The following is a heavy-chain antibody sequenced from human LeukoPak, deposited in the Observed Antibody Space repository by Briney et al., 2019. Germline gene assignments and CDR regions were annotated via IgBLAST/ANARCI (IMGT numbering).Heavy chain of an antibody. CDR1: GGSISSGGYY. V-gene: IGHV4-31*03. CDR3: ARAQCSSTSCYSADPWFDP. D-gene: IGHD2-2*01. CDR2: IYYSGST. J-gene: IGHJ5*02. Sequence: SQTLSLTCTVSGGSISSGGYYWSWIRQHPGKGLEWIGYIYYSGSTYYNPSLKSRVTISVDTSKNQFSLKLSSVTAADTAVYYCARAQCSSTSCYSADPWFDPWGEGTLVTVSS.